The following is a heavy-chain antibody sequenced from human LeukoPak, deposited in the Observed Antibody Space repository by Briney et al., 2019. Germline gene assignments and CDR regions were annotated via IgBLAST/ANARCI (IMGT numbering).Heavy chain of an antibody. CDR3: ANLGNFDY. CDR2: ISGSDPGT. J-gene: IGHJ4*02. V-gene: IGHV3-23*01. Sequence: GGSLRLSCAASGFTFNSYAMSWVRQAPGKGLEWVSAISGSDPGTYYADSVKGRFTISRDNSKNTLYLQMNSLRAEDTAVYYCANLGNFDYWGQGTLVTVSS. CDR1: GFTFNSYA.